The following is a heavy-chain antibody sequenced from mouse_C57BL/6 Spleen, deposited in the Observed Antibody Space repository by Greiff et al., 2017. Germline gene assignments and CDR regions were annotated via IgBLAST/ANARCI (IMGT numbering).Heavy chain of an antibody. CDR3: ARELTRGKFFDY. Sequence: QVQLQQSGPGLVQPSQSLSITCPVSGFSLTSYGVHWVRQSPGKGLEWLGVIWSGGSTDYNAAFISRLSISKDNSKSQVFFKMNSLQADDTAIYYCARELTRGKFFDYWGQGTTLTVSS. D-gene: IGHD1-1*01. V-gene: IGHV2-2*01. CDR1: GFSLTSYG. J-gene: IGHJ2*01. CDR2: IWSGGST.